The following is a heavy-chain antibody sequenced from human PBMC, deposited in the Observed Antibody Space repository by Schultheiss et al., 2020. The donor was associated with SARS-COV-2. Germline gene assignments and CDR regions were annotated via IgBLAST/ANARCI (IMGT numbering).Heavy chain of an antibody. Sequence: GGSLRLSCAASGFTFSNAWMNWVRQARGKGLEWVSAISGSGGSTYYADSVKGRFTISRDNSRNTLNLQMHSLRPEDTAVYYCARWSRPIDYWGQGTLVTVSS. CDR2: ISGSGGST. D-gene: IGHD1-26*01. CDR1: GFTFSNAW. J-gene: IGHJ4*02. CDR3: ARWSRPIDY. V-gene: IGHV3-23*01.